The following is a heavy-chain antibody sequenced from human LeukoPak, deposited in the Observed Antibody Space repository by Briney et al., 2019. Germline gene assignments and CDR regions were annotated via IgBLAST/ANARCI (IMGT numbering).Heavy chain of an antibody. J-gene: IGHJ4*02. CDR1: GGSISPYY. D-gene: IGHD2-15*01. CDR2: ISASGTT. V-gene: IGHV4-4*09. Sequence: PSETLSLTCTVSGGSISPYYWTWIRQSPGKGPEWIGYISASGTTDYNPSLKGRVTMSVDTSKSQFSLHLNSVTAADTAVFYCARRSTPFYFDYWGQGALVTVSS. CDR3: ARRSTPFYFDY.